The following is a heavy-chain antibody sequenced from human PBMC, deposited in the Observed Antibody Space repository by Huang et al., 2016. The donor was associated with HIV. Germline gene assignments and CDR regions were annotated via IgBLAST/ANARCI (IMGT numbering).Heavy chain of an antibody. CDR2: IRSKEYSETT. J-gene: IGHJ4*02. CDR1: GFTFGNYG. V-gene: IGHV3-49*05. CDR3: TRDSVYPNYYDGSGFYFDY. Sequence: EVQFVESGGGLVKPGRSLRLSCTASGFTFGNYGMSWFRQAPGKGLEWVECIRSKEYSETTEYAASVKGRFTISRDDSKSIAYLQMNSLKPEDTAVYYCTRDSVYPNYYDGSGFYFDYWGQGTLVTVSS. D-gene: IGHD3-22*01.